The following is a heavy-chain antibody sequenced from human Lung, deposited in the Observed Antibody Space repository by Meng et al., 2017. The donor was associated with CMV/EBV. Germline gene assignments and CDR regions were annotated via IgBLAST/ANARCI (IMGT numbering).Heavy chain of an antibody. V-gene: IGHV1-2*02. J-gene: IGHJ6*02. Sequence: SVXVSXXASGYTFTGYYMHWVRQAPGQRLEWMGWVNANSGGTNYAQKSQGRVTMTRDTSISTAYMELSRVKSDDTAVYYCARDGLALTQQLVPYGMDVWGRGXTVTVSS. D-gene: IGHD6-13*01. CDR2: VNANSGGT. CDR3: ARDGLALTQQLVPYGMDV. CDR1: GYTFTGYY.